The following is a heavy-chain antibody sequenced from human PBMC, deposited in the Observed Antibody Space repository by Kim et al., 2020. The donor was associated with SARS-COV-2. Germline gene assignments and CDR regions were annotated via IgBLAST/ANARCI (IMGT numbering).Heavy chain of an antibody. J-gene: IGHJ4*02. CDR2: INPNSGGT. D-gene: IGHD2-15*01. CDR1: GYTFTGYY. V-gene: IGHV1-2*06. CDR3: ARDRFRLVVVAATSFDC. Sequence: ASVKVSCKASGYTFTGYYMHWVRQAPGQGLEWMGRINPNSGGTNYAQKFQGRVTMTRDTSISTAYMELSRLRSDDTAVYYCARDRFRLVVVAATSFDCWGQGTLVTVSS.